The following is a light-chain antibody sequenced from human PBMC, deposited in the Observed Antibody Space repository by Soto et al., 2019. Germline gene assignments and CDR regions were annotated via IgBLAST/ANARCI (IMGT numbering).Light chain of an antibody. Sequence: EIVMTQSPATLSVCPGERATLSCRASQGVSSNLARYQQKPGQAPRLLIHDASTRATGIPARFSGSGSGTDFTLTISSLQSEDFAVYYCQTYNNWPPTFGHETKVDIK. J-gene: IGKJ1*01. V-gene: IGKV3D-15*01. CDR2: DAS. CDR3: QTYNNWPPT. CDR1: QGVSSN.